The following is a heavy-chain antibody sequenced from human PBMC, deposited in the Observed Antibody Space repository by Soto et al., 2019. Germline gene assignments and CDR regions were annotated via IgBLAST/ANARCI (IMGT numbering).Heavy chain of an antibody. CDR3: ARVGITGTTFRGFDY. V-gene: IGHV3-33*01. J-gene: IGHJ4*02. D-gene: IGHD1-20*01. CDR1: GFTFSIYG. CDR2: IWFDGSNK. Sequence: QVQLVESGGGVVQPGRSLRLSCAASGFTFSIYGMHWVRQAPGKGLEWVALIWFDGSNKYYADSVKGRFTISRDNSKNPVDTPMNSLRAEDTAVYYCARVGITGTTFRGFDYWGQGTLVTVSS.